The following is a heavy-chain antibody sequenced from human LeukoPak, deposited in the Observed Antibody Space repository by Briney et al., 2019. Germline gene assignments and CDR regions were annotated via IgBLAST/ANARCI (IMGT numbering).Heavy chain of an antibody. CDR2: VSASGNT. Sequence: PSETLSLTCTVSGGSISTNYWTWIRQPAGRGLEWIGRVSASGNTRYNPSLESRVTMSVDTSKNQFSPSLTSVTAADTGVYFCATGLAGNYDFNCFDPWGQGTLVTVSS. CDR1: GGSISTNY. D-gene: IGHD1-7*01. CDR3: ATGLAGNYDFNCFDP. V-gene: IGHV4-4*07. J-gene: IGHJ5*02.